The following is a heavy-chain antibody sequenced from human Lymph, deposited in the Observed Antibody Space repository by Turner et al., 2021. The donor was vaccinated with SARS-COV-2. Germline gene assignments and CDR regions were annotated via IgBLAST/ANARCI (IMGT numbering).Heavy chain of an antibody. V-gene: IGHV3-30*04. J-gene: IGHJ6*02. CDR1: GFTFSTYA. CDR2: ISYDGSNK. D-gene: IGHD3-10*01. Sequence: QVQRVESGGAVVQPGSSLRLSCAASGFTFSTYAIHWVRQAAGEGVEWVAGISYDGSNKYYADSVKGRFTISRDNSKNTLYLQMNSLRAEDTAVYYCARYGSGGYFYYGLDDWGQGTTVTVSS. CDR3: ARYGSGGYFYYGLDD.